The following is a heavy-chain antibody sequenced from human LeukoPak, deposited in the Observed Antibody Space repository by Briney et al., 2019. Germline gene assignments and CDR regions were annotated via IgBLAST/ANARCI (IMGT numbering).Heavy chain of an antibody. D-gene: IGHD6-13*01. V-gene: IGHV3-30*03. J-gene: IGHJ5*02. CDR2: ISYDGSNK. CDR1: GFTFSSYG. CDR3: ARGRHRQHNSKINWFDP. Sequence: GGSLRLSCAASGFTFSSYGMHWVRQAPGKGLEWVAVISYDGSNKYYADSVKGRFTTSRDNSKNTLYLQMNSLRAEDTAVYYCARGRHRQHNSKINWFDPWGQGTLVTVSS.